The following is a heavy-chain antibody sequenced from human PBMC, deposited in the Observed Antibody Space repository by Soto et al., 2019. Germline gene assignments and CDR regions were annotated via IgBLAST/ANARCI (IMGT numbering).Heavy chain of an antibody. CDR2: INPKSGGT. J-gene: IGHJ6*02. Sequence: ASVKVSCKAAGYSFTDYHIHWVRQAPGQGLEWLGRINPKSGGTSTAQKFQGWVTMTMDTSISTASMELTRLTSDDTAIYYCARGDSTDCSNGVCSFFYNHDMDVWGQGTTVTVSS. V-gene: IGHV1-2*04. CDR1: GYSFTDYH. CDR3: ARGDSTDCSNGVCSFFYNHDMDV. D-gene: IGHD2-8*01.